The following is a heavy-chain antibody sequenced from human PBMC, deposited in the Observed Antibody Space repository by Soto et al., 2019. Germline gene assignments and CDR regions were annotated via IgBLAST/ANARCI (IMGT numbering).Heavy chain of an antibody. J-gene: IGHJ4*02. CDR1: GGSISSGGYY. Sequence: PSETLSLTCTVSGGSISSGGYYWSWIRQRPGKGLEWIGNIYYSGSTYYNPSLKSRVTISVDTSKNQFSLKLTSVTAADTAVYYCAREGGRYCSGGSCQVDYWGQGTLVTVSS. CDR2: IYYSGST. V-gene: IGHV4-31*03. CDR3: AREGGRYCSGGSCQVDY. D-gene: IGHD2-15*01.